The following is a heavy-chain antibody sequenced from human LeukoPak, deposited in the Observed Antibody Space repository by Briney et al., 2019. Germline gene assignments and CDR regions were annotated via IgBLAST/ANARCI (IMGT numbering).Heavy chain of an antibody. CDR3: ARVDGYTFVY. CDR2: IYYSGST. Sequence: SETLSLTCTVSGGSISSYYWSWIRQPPGKGLEWIGNIYYSGSTNYNPSLKSRVTISVDTSKNQFSLKMSSVTAADTAVYYCARVDGYTFVYWGQGTLVTVSS. CDR1: GGSISSYY. J-gene: IGHJ4*02. V-gene: IGHV4-59*01. D-gene: IGHD5-24*01.